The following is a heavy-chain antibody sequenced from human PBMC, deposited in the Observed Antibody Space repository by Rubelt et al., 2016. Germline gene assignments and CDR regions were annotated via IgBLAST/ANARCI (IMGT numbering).Heavy chain of an antibody. CDR2: ISESGVRT. Sequence: GGSLRLSCAASGFTLNGCAMAWVRQAPGKGLEWVATISESGVRTHYADTVKGRFTISRDVPKSTVFLQMNNLRVEDTAVYHSAKEPQTPGVGLEYWGQGALVSVSS. D-gene: IGHD3-3*01. CDR1: GFTLNGCA. J-gene: IGHJ4*02. CDR3: AKEPQTPGVGLEY. V-gene: IGHV3-23*01.